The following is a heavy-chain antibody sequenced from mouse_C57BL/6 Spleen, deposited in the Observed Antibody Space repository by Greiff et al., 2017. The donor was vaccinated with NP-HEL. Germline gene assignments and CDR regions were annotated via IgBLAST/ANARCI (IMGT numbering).Heavy chain of an antibody. V-gene: IGHV1-63*01. CDR3: ARYGNYVYAMDY. J-gene: IGHJ4*01. CDR2: IYPGGGYT. Sequence: QVQLQQSGAELVRPGTSVKMSCKASGYTFTNYWIGWAKQRPGHGLEWIGDIYPGGGYTNYNEKFKGKAALTADKSSSTAYMQFSSLTSEDSAIYYCARYGNYVYAMDYWGQGTSVTVSS. D-gene: IGHD2-1*01. CDR1: GYTFTNYW.